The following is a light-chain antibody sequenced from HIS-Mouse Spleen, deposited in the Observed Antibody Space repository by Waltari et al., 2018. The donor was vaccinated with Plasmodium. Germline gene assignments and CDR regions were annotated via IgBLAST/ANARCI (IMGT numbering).Light chain of an antibody. CDR3: CSYAGSSTFVV. Sequence: QSALTQPASVSGSPGQSITISCPGTSRDVGSYNLVSWYQQHQGKAPKLMIYEGSKRPSGVSNRFSGSKSGNTASLTISGLQAEDEADYYCCSYAGSSTFVVFGGGTKLTVL. J-gene: IGLJ2*01. CDR2: EGS. CDR1: SRDVGSYNL. V-gene: IGLV2-23*03.